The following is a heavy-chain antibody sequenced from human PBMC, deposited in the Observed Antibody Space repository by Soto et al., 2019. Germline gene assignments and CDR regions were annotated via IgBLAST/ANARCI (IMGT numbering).Heavy chain of an antibody. J-gene: IGHJ5*02. CDR1: GFTVSSNY. Sequence: PGGSLRLSCAASGFTVSSNYMSWVRQAPGKGLEWVSVIYSGGSTYYADSVKGRFTISRHNSKNTLYLQMNSLRAEDTAVYYCAREAEGIAAAGTLDPWGQGTLVTVSS. CDR3: AREAEGIAAAGTLDP. D-gene: IGHD6-13*01. V-gene: IGHV3-53*01. CDR2: IYSGGST.